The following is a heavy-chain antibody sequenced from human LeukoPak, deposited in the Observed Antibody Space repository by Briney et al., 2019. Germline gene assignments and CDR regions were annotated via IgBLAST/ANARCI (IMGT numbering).Heavy chain of an antibody. V-gene: IGHV3-30*04. Sequence: GGSLRLSCAASGFTFSSYAIHWVRQAPGKGLEWVAVISYDGSNKYYADSVKGRFTISRDNAKNSLYLQMNSLRAEDTAVYYCARDGRESSSALDYWGQGTLVTVSS. D-gene: IGHD3-16*02. J-gene: IGHJ4*02. CDR1: GFTFSSYA. CDR2: ISYDGSNK. CDR3: ARDGRESSSALDY.